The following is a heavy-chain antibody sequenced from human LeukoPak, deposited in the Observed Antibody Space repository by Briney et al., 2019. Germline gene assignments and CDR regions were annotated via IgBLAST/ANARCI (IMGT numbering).Heavy chain of an antibody. CDR2: MSDDGTVT. CDR1: GLPFSRSW. Sequence: GGSLRLSCEVSGLPFSRSWMHWVRQLPGRGLMWVSSMSDDGTVTTYADSVKGRFIISRDNAKNTLYLQLNSLRGEDTALYFCATAYSGFAYNWFDPWGQGTLVTVPS. J-gene: IGHJ5*02. CDR3: ATAYSGFAYNWFDP. D-gene: IGHD5-12*01. V-gene: IGHV3-74*01.